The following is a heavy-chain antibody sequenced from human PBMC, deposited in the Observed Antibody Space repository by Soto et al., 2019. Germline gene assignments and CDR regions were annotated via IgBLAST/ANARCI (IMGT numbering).Heavy chain of an antibody. D-gene: IGHD2-15*01. CDR2: IYSGGST. J-gene: IGHJ6*03. CDR3: ARVAGRRPYYYYYMDV. V-gene: IGHV3-53*04. CDR1: GFTVSSNY. Sequence: EVQLVESGGGLVQPGGSLRLSCAASGFTVSSNYMSWVRQAPGKGLEWVSVIYSGGSTYYADSVKGRFTISRNNSKNTLYLQMSSRSAEDADVYYCARVAGRRPYYYYYMDVWGKGTTVTVSS.